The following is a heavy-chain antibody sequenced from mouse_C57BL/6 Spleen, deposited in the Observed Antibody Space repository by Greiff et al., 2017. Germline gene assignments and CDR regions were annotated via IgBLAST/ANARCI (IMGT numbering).Heavy chain of an antibody. D-gene: IGHD2-5*01. CDR3: ASPAYYSNYVGFAY. V-gene: IGHV2-2*01. CDR1: GFSLTSYG. J-gene: IGHJ3*01. CDR2: IWSGGST. Sequence: VQLQQSGPGLVQPSQSLSITCTVSGFSLTSYGVPWVRQSPGKGLEWLGVIWSGGSTDYNAAFISRLSISKDNSKSQVFFKMNSLQADDTAIYYCASPAYYSNYVGFAYWGQGTLVTVSA.